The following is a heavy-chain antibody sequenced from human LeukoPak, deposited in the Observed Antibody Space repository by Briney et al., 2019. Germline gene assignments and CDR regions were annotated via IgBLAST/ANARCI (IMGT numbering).Heavy chain of an antibody. V-gene: IGHV3-15*01. CDR2: IKSKSDGGTT. Sequence: PGGSLRLSCAASGFTFSNAWISWVRQAPGKGLEWVGRIKSKSDGGTTDYAAPVKGRFTISRNDSKNTLYLQMNSLKTKDTAVYYLTVRLGNQLRFLEWLLDYWGQGTLVTVSS. J-gene: IGHJ4*02. CDR1: GFTFSNAW. D-gene: IGHD3-3*01. CDR3: TVRLGNQLRFLEWLLDY.